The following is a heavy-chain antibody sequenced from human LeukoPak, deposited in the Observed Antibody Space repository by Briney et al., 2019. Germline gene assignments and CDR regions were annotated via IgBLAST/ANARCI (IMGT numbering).Heavy chain of an antibody. J-gene: IGHJ4*02. Sequence: PGGSLRLSCAASGFTFDDYGMSWVRQAPGKGLEWVSGINWNGGSTGYADSVKGRFTISRDNAKNSLYLQMNSLRAEDTALYYCARESRGYCTNGVCYTSGHLDYWGQGTLVTVSS. CDR2: INWNGGST. D-gene: IGHD2-8*01. CDR1: GFTFDDYG. CDR3: ARESRGYCTNGVCYTSGHLDY. V-gene: IGHV3-20*04.